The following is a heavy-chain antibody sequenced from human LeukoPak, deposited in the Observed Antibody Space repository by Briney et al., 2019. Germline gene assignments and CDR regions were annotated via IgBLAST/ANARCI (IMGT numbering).Heavy chain of an antibody. CDR3: ARARHTVTLHYYYYGMDV. V-gene: IGHV3-11*01. J-gene: IGHJ6*02. CDR1: GFTFSDYY. Sequence: GGSLRLSCAASGFTFSDYYMTWIRQAPGKGLEWVSYISSSGSTIYYADSVKGRSTISRDNAKNALHLQMNSLRAEDTAVYYCARARHTVTLHYYYYGMDVWGQGTTVTVSS. CDR2: ISSSGSTI. D-gene: IGHD4-17*01.